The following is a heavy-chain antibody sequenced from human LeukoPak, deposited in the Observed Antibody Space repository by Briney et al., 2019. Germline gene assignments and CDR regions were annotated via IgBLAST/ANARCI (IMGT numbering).Heavy chain of an antibody. Sequence: GGSLRLSCAASGFTFSNYEINWVRQAPGKGLEWVSYISSSGTTIYYADSVKGRFTISRDNAKNSLYLQMNSLRAEDTAVYYCAKAIHSSSSGVVDYWGQGTLVTVSS. D-gene: IGHD6-6*01. CDR2: ISSSGTTI. CDR1: GFTFSNYE. CDR3: AKAIHSSSSGVVDY. J-gene: IGHJ4*02. V-gene: IGHV3-48*03.